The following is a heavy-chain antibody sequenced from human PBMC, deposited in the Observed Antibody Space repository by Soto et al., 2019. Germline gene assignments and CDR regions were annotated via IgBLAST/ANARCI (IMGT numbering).Heavy chain of an antibody. V-gene: IGHV3-23*01. J-gene: IGHJ4*02. CDR1: GFTFSNSA. CDR2: ISDSGGST. CDR3: ARGGRARYGFDF. Sequence: VQLLESGGGLVQPGGSLRLSCAASGFTFSNSAMSWVRQAPGKGLDWVSGISDSGGSTYYADSVKGRFTISRDNSKNTLYLQMSSLRAEDTAVYYCARGGRARYGFDFWGQGTLVTVSS. D-gene: IGHD1-1*01.